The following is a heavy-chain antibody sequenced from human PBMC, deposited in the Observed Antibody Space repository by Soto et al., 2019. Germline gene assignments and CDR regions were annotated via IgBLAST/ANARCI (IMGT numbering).Heavy chain of an antibody. J-gene: IGHJ4*02. Sequence: PGGSLRLSCAASGFIFNNYAMSWVRQAPGKGLEWVSFISAGGGSPNYADSVKGRFTISRDNSKNMVYLQMNSLRAEDTAVYYCAKDKPAAGSQWLVPIWGRGTLVTVSS. CDR2: ISAGGGSP. CDR3: AKDKPAAGSQWLVPI. CDR1: GFIFNNYA. V-gene: IGHV3-23*01. D-gene: IGHD6-19*01.